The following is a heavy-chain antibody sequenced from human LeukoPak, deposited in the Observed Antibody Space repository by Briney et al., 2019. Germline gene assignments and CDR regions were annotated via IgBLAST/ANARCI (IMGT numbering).Heavy chain of an antibody. J-gene: IGHJ5*02. Sequence: SETLSLTCTVSSGSISSGSYYWSWIRQPAGKGLEWIGRIYSSGSTRYNPSLKRRVTISVDTSKNQFSLKLNSVTAADTAMYYCAGTPIDCGNANCETWFDPWGQGTLVTVSS. D-gene: IGHD2-2*01. CDR2: IYSSGST. CDR3: AGTPIDCGNANCETWFDP. V-gene: IGHV4-61*02. CDR1: SGSISSGSYY.